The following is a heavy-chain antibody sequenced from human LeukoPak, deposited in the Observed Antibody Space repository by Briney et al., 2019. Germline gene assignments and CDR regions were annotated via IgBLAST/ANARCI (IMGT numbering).Heavy chain of an antibody. CDR1: GYSFTSYW. V-gene: IGHV5-51*01. J-gene: IGHJ6*02. CDR3: ASSYPALSSRDYYYGMDV. D-gene: IGHD3-16*01. Sequence: GEPLKISCKASGYSFTSYWIGWVRQMPGKGLEWMGIIYPGDSDTRYSPSFQGQVTISADKSISTAYLQWSSLKASDTAMYYCASSYPALSSRDYYYGMDVWGQGTTVTVSS. CDR2: IYPGDSDT.